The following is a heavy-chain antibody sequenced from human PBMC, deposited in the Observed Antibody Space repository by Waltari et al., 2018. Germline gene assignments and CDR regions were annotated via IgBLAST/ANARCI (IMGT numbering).Heavy chain of an antibody. CDR3: ARDSPRDGYNFGAFDI. Sequence: QVQLVESGGGVVQPGRSLRLSCAASGFTFSSYAMHWVRQAPGKGLEWVAVISYDGSNKYYADSVKGRFTISRDNSKNTLYLQMNSLRAEDTAVYYCARDSPRDGYNFGAFDIWGQGTMVTVSS. D-gene: IGHD5-12*01. J-gene: IGHJ3*02. CDR2: ISYDGSNK. V-gene: IGHV3-30-3*01. CDR1: GFTFSSYA.